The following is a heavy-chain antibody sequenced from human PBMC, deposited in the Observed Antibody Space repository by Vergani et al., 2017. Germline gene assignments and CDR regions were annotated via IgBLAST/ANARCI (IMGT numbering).Heavy chain of an antibody. CDR2: IHHSGDT. V-gene: IGHV4-61*02. J-gene: IGHJ6*02. CDR1: GGSISSGSYY. Sequence: QVQLQESGPGLVRPSQTLSLTCTVSGGSISSGSYYWSWFRQPAGKGLEWIGCIHHSGDTHYNSSLKSRVSISIVSSSKFSLSLTSVIAADTAIYYCARHRGSGDFFPSSYFYGMDVWGHGTTVTVSS. CDR3: ARHRGSGDFFPSSYFYGMDV. D-gene: IGHD3-10*01.